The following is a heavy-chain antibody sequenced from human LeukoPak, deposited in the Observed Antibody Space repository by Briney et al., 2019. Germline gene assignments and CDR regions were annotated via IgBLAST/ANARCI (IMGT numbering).Heavy chain of an antibody. CDR3: ARRPCSSISCFFDY. CDR1: GYSFTSYW. J-gene: IGHJ4*02. Sequence: GESLKISCKGSGYSFTSYWIGWVRQIPGKGLEWVGIIFPGDSDTRYSPSFQGQVTISADKSISAAYLQWSSLKASDTAMYFCARRPCSSISCFFDYWGQGTLVTVSS. CDR2: IFPGDSDT. V-gene: IGHV5-51*01. D-gene: IGHD2-2*01.